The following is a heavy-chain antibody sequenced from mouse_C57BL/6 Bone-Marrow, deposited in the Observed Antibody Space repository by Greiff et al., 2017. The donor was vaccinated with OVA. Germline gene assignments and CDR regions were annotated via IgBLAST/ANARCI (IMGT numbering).Heavy chain of an antibody. V-gene: IGHV5-17*01. CDR1: GFTFSDYG. CDR2: ISSGSSTI. D-gene: IGHD1-1*01. CDR3: ARGGNYGSSPCAY. Sequence: DVKLQESGGGLVKPGGSLKLSCAASGFTFSDYGMHWVRQAPEKGLEWVAYISSGSSTIYYADTVKGRFTISRDNAKNTLFLQMTSLRSEDTAMYYCARGGNYGSSPCAYWGQGTLVTVSA. J-gene: IGHJ3*01.